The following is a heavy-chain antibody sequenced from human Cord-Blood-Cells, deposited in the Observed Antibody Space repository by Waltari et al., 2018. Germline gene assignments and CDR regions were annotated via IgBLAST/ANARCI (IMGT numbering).Heavy chain of an antibody. Sequence: QVTLRESGPALVKPTQTLTLTCTFSGFSLSTSGMCVSWIRQPPGKALEWLALIDWDDDKYYSTSLKTRLTISKDTSKNQVVLTMTNMDPVDTATYYSARTPPSYSSPTLGHYYFDYWGQGTLVTVSS. V-gene: IGHV2-70*01. J-gene: IGHJ4*02. D-gene: IGHD6-13*01. CDR2: IDWDDDK. CDR3: ARTPPSYSSPTLGHYYFDY. CDR1: GFSLSTSGMC.